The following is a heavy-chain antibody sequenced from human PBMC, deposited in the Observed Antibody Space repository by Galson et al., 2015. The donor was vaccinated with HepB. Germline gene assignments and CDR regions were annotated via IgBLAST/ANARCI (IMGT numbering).Heavy chain of an antibody. CDR3: ARGAQYYYASGTYSPTEYFYH. CDR1: GFTFSGSD. D-gene: IGHD3-10*01. CDR2: IWRDGNT. Sequence: SLRLSCAASGFTFSGSDVHWVRQAPGKGLEWVSVIWRDGNTYYADSVKGRFTISRDKSKNTLYLHMNSLRPEDTAVYYCARGAQYYYASGTYSPTEYFYHWGQGTLVTVSS. V-gene: IGHV3-53*05. J-gene: IGHJ1*01.